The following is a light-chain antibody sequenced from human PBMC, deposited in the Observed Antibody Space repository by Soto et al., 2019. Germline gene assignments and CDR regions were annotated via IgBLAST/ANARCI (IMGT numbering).Light chain of an antibody. CDR2: AAS. CDR3: QTYNSVPFT. J-gene: IGKJ3*01. Sequence: DIQMTQSPSSLSASVGDRVTITCRASQDIINFLAWYQQTPGKVPKLLIYAASALQSGVPSRFSGSGSGTDFTLTIRSLQPEDVATYYYQTYNSVPFTFGPGTKVDIK. CDR1: QDIINF. V-gene: IGKV1-27*01.